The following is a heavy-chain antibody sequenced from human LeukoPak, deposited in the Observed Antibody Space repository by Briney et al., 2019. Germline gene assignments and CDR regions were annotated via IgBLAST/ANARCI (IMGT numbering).Heavy chain of an antibody. J-gene: IGHJ4*02. Sequence: GGSLRLSCAASGLTPSRRGMSWVRQAPGKGLEWVSAISGSGDGTYYADSVKGRFTISRDNSKSMLYLEMNSLRAEDTATYYCAARPTSAAVAPSDFWGQGTLVTVSS. V-gene: IGHV3-23*01. CDR2: ISGSGDGT. CDR1: GLTPSRRG. CDR3: AARPTSAAVAPSDF. D-gene: IGHD6-19*01.